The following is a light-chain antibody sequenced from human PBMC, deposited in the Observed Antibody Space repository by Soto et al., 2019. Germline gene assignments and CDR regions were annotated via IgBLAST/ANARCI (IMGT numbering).Light chain of an antibody. Sequence: QSALTQPASVSGSPGQSITISCTGTSSDIGTYTFVSWYQQHPGKAPKLLIYDVTNRPSGISNRFSASKSGNTASLTISGLQAEDEADYYCSSYTTNTPYVFGTGTKLTVL. J-gene: IGLJ1*01. CDR2: DVT. CDR1: SSDIGTYTF. V-gene: IGLV2-14*03. CDR3: SSYTTNTPYV.